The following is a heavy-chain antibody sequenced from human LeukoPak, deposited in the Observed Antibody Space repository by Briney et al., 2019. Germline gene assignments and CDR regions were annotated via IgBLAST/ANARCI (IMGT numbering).Heavy chain of an antibody. Sequence: SVKVSCKASGFTFTSSAMQWVRQARGQRLEWIGWIVVGSGNTNYAQKFQERVTITRDVSTSTAYMELSSLRSEDTAVYYCARFGLDWLLVDYYYYGMDVWGQGTTVTVSS. J-gene: IGHJ6*02. CDR3: ARFGLDWLLVDYYYYGMDV. CDR2: IVVGSGNT. V-gene: IGHV1-58*02. CDR1: GFTFTSSA. D-gene: IGHD3-9*01.